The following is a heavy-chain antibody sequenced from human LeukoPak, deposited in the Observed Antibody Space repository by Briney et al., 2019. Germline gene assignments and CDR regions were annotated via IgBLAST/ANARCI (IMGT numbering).Heavy chain of an antibody. CDR3: ASSGPILEWLPNYYYYYGMDV. V-gene: IGHV1-69*13. J-gene: IGHJ6*02. D-gene: IGHD3-3*01. CDR1: GGTFSSYA. Sequence: SVKVSCKASGGTFSSYAISWVRQVPGQGLEWMGGIIPIFGTANYAQKFQGRVTIIADESTSTAYMELSSLRSEDTAVYYCASSGPILEWLPNYYYYYGMDVWGQGTTVTVSS. CDR2: IIPIFGTA.